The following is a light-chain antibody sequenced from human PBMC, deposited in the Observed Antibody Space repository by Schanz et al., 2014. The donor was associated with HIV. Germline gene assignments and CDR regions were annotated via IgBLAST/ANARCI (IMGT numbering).Light chain of an antibody. CDR2: NTF. CDR1: TSSIKTNT. CDR3: ATWDDSLEGWV. Sequence: QSVLTQPPSASGTPGQRVTISCSGSTSSIKTNTVHWFQQLPGTAPRLVIYNTFHRPSGVPDRFSGSQSGTSASLAISGLQSEDESDFFCATWDDSLEGWVFGGGTKLTVL. V-gene: IGLV1-44*01. J-gene: IGLJ3*02.